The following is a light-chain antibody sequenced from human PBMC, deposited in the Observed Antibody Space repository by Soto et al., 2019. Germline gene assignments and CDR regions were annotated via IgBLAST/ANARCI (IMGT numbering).Light chain of an antibody. CDR3: QQYISLGT. Sequence: EIVLTQSPGTLSLSPGERATLSCRASQSVSNNYLAWYQQKPGQAPRLLIYGASNRATGIPDRFSGSGSGTDFTLTISRREAEDLAVYYCQQYISLGTFGQGTKVDIK. CDR1: QSVSNNY. CDR2: GAS. V-gene: IGKV3-20*01. J-gene: IGKJ1*01.